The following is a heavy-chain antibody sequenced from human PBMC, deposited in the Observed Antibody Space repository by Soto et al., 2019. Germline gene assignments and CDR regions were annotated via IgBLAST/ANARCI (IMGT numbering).Heavy chain of an antibody. J-gene: IGHJ6*02. CDR1: GFTLSMYS. CDR2: IPQEGSDG. Sequence: GESLKISCEVSGFTLSMYSMTWVRQAPGKGLEWVAKIPQEGSDGHYVDSVKGRFTISRDNAKNSVYLQMNSLRAEDTAVYYCARDQLILPAHDFFYGSDVWGQGAKVTVSS. D-gene: IGHD2-21*02. CDR3: ARDQLILPAHDFFYGSDV. V-gene: IGHV3-7*03.